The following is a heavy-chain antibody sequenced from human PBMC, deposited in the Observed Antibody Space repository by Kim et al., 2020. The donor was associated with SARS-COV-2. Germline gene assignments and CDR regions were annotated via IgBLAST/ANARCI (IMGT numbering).Heavy chain of an antibody. Sequence: KFQGIVTITRDTSASTAYMELSSLRSEDTAVYYCARGVATTTIDYWGQGTLVTVSS. D-gene: IGHD5-12*01. J-gene: IGHJ4*02. V-gene: IGHV1-3*01. CDR3: ARGVATTTIDY.